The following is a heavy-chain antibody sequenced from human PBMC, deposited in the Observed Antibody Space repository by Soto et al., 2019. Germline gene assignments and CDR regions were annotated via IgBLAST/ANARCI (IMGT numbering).Heavy chain of an antibody. D-gene: IGHD6-19*01. J-gene: IGHJ5*02. V-gene: IGHV3-30*18. CDR3: AKSLAVAAGWFDP. Sequence: PGGSLRLSCAASGFTFTSHAMHWVRQTPGKGLEWVAAISYDEIDKKYASSVKGRFTVSRDNVKNTLSLQMNSLRGEDTAVYYCAKSLAVAAGWFDPCGQGSLVTVSS. CDR2: ISYDEIDK. CDR1: GFTFTSHA.